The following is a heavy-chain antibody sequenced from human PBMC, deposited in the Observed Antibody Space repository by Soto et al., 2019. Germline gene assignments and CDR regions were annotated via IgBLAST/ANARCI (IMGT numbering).Heavy chain of an antibody. CDR3: ASTPRDRYNNYYYYYGMDV. J-gene: IGHJ6*02. CDR2: ISSSSSYI. V-gene: IGHV3-21*01. CDR1: GFTFSSYN. D-gene: IGHD5-18*01. Sequence: GSLRLSCAASGFTFSSYNMNWVRQAPGKGLEWVSSISSSSSYIYYADSVKGRFTISRDNAKNSLYLQMNSLRAEDTAVYYCASTPRDRYNNYYYYYGMDVWGQGTTVTVSS.